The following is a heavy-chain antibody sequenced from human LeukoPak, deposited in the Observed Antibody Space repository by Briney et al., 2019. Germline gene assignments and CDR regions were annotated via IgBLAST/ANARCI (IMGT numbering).Heavy chain of an antibody. V-gene: IGHV1-2*06. Sequence: GASVKVSCKASGYTFTGHYMHWVRQAPGQGLEWMGRINPNSGGTNFAQKFQGRVTMTRDTSISTSYLELNSLRSHATAVYYCAREVGYRSGWYSRFAPWGQGTLVTVSS. J-gene: IGHJ5*02. D-gene: IGHD6-13*01. CDR3: AREVGYRSGWYSRFAP. CDR2: INPNSGGT. CDR1: GYTFTGHY.